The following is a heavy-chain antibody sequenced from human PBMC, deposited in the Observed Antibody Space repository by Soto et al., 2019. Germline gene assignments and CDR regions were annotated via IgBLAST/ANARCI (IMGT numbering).Heavy chain of an antibody. CDR3: AKGSNDGGTDY. CDR1: GFTFSSYG. D-gene: IGHD1-26*01. CDR2: ISYDGSNK. Sequence: QVQLVESGGGVVQPGRSLRLSCAASGFTFSSYGMHWVRQAPGKGLEWVAVISYDGSNKYYADSVKGRFTISRDNSKNTLYLQMNSLRAEDTAVYYCAKGSNDGGTDYWGQGTLVTVSS. V-gene: IGHV3-30*18. J-gene: IGHJ4*02.